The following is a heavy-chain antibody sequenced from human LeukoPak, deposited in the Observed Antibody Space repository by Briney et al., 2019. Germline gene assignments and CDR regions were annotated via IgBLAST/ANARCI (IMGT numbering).Heavy chain of an antibody. Sequence: PGGSLRLSCAASGFTFSTYAMSWVRQAPGKGLEWVSAISSSGYSTYYADSVKGRFTISRDNSKNTVYLQMSSLRAEDTAVYYCAQQVGYCSSGSCYFTYWGQGTLVTVSS. J-gene: IGHJ1*01. CDR2: ISSSGYST. CDR3: AQQVGYCSSGSCYFTY. CDR1: GFTFSTYA. V-gene: IGHV3-23*01. D-gene: IGHD2-15*01.